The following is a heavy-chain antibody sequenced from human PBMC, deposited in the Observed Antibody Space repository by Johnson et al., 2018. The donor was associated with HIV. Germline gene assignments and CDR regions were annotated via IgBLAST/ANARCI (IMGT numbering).Heavy chain of an antibody. Sequence: VQLVESGGGLVQPGGSLRLSCVGSGFTFDEHGMSWVRQAPGKGLEWVSGIAWNGATTGYADSVKGRFTISRDNVKKSLYLQMNDLRAEDTALYYCARDWDYYDASGYYYANMVDAFDVWGQGTTVTVSS. D-gene: IGHD3-22*01. CDR2: IAWNGATT. V-gene: IGHV3-20*04. CDR1: GFTFDEHG. J-gene: IGHJ3*01. CDR3: ARDWDYYDASGYYYANMVDAFDV.